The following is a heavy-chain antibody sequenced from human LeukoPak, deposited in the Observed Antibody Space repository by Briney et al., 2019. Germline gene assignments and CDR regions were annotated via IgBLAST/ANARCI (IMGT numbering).Heavy chain of an antibody. D-gene: IGHD3-10*01. Sequence: PSETLSLTCTVSGGSISSYYWSWIRQPAGKGLEWIGRIYTSGSTNYNPSLKSRVTISVDTSKNQFSLKLSSMTAADTAVYYCARLDTQKFMVRGVIIVGGMDVWGQGTTVTVSS. V-gene: IGHV4-4*07. CDR1: GGSISSYY. J-gene: IGHJ6*02. CDR2: IYTSGST. CDR3: ARLDTQKFMVRGVIIVGGMDV.